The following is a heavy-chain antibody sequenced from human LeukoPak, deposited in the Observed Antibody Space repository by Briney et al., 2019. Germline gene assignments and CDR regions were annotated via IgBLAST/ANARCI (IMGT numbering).Heavy chain of an antibody. V-gene: IGHV3-23*01. CDR2: ISGSGGST. J-gene: IGHJ3*02. CDR3: ARDGRGYSYGYRAFDI. Sequence: GGSLRLSCAASEFTFSSYAISWVRQAPGKGLEWVSAISGSGGSTYYADSVKGRFTISRDNSKNTLYLQMNSLRAEDTAVYYCARDGRGYSYGYRAFDIWGQGTMVTVSS. D-gene: IGHD5-18*01. CDR1: EFTFSSYA.